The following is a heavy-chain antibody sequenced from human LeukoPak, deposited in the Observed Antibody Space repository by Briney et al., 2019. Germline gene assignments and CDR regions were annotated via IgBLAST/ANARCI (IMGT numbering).Heavy chain of an antibody. Sequence: GGSLRLSCAASGFTFSSYGMHWVRQAPGKGLEWVAVIWYDGSNKYYADSVKGRFTISRDNSKNTLYLQMNSLRAEDTAVYYCARQRRQLVIDYWGQGTLVTVSS. J-gene: IGHJ4*02. V-gene: IGHV3-33*01. CDR2: IWYDGSNK. CDR3: ARQRRQLVIDY. D-gene: IGHD6-6*01. CDR1: GFTFSSYG.